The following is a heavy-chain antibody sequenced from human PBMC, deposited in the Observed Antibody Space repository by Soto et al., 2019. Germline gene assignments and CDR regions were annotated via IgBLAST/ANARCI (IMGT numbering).Heavy chain of an antibody. V-gene: IGHV3-21*01. Sequence: EVQLVESGGGLVKPGGSLRLSCAASGFTFSTYSMNWVRQAPGKGLEWVSSIFTSSTYIYYADSVKGRFTISRDNAENSLYLQMNRLRAEDTAVYYCARDQGPSEWGVVGYFGYWGQGTLVTVSS. J-gene: IGHJ4*02. D-gene: IGHD3-10*01. CDR1: GFTFSTYS. CDR2: IFTSSTYI. CDR3: ARDQGPSEWGVVGYFGY.